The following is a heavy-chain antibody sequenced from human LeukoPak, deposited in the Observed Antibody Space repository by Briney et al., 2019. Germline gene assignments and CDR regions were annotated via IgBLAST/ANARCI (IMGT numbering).Heavy chain of an antibody. CDR3: AKGAYDSSGSQDY. CDR2: ISGSGGST. D-gene: IGHD3-22*01. CDR1: GFTFSSYA. J-gene: IGHJ4*02. Sequence: GGSLRLSCAASGFTFSSYAMSWVRQAPGPGLELVSAISGSGGSTYYADSVKGRFTISRDNSKNTLYLQMNSLRAEDTAVYYCAKGAYDSSGSQDYWGQGTLVTVSS. V-gene: IGHV3-23*01.